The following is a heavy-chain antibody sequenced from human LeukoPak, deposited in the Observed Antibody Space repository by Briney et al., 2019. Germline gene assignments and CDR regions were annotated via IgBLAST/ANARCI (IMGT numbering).Heavy chain of an antibody. CDR3: ARGFAGCSWYPLDY. CDR2: ISSNGVST. D-gene: IGHD6-13*01. V-gene: IGHV3-64*04. J-gene: IGHJ4*02. Sequence: GGSLRLSCSASGFTFSSYAMHWVRQAPGKGLEYVSAISSNGVSTYYADSVKGRFTISRDNFKNTLYLQMNSLRAEDTFVYYCARGFAGCSWYPLDYWGQGTLVTVSS. CDR1: GFTFSSYA.